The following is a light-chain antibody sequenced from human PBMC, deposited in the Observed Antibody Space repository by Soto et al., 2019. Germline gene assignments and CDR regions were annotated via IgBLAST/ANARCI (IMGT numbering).Light chain of an antibody. CDR3: SSYTSSSTVV. CDR2: DVS. CDR1: SSDVGGYNY. J-gene: IGLJ2*01. V-gene: IGLV2-14*01. Sequence: QSALTQPASVSGSPGQSTTISCTGTSSDVGGYNYVSWYQQHPGKAPKLMIYDVSNRPSGVSNRFSGSKSGNTASLTISGLQAEDEADYYCSSYTSSSTVVFGGGTKVTGL.